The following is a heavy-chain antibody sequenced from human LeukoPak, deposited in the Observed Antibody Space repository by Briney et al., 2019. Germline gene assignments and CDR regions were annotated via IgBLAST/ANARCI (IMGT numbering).Heavy chain of an antibody. CDR1: GGSISSYY. V-gene: IGHV4-59*01. CDR3: ACYCSGGSCYSDAFDI. CDR2: IYYSGST. J-gene: IGHJ3*02. D-gene: IGHD2-15*01. Sequence: SETLSLTCTVSGGSISSYYWSWIRQPPGKGLQWIGYIYYSGSTNYNPSLKSRVTMSVDTSKNQFSLKLSSVTAADTAVYYCACYCSGGSCYSDAFDIWGQGTMVTVSS.